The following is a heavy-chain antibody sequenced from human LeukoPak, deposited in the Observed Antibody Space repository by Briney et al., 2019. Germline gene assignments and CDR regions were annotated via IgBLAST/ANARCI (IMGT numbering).Heavy chain of an antibody. CDR2: ISYDGSNQ. CDR1: GLTFSSYG. CDR3: AKDRSSSWSFDY. J-gene: IGHJ4*02. Sequence: GRSLRLSCAASGLTFSSYGMHWVRQAPGKGLEWVAVISYDGSNQYCADSVKGRFTISRDNSKNTLYLQMNSLRAEDTAVYYCAKDRSSSWSFDYWGQGTLVTVSS. V-gene: IGHV3-30*18. D-gene: IGHD6-13*01.